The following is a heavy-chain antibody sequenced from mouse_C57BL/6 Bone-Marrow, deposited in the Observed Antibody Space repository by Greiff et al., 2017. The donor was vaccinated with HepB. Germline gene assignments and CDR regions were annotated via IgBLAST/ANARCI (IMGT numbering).Heavy chain of an antibody. J-gene: IGHJ4*01. CDR2: ISSGGSYT. CDR1: GFTFSSYG. Sequence: DVKLQESGGDLVKPGGSLKLSCAASGFTFSSYGMSWVRQTPDKRLEWVATISSGGSYTYYPDSVKGRFTISRDNAKNTLYLQMSSLKSEDTAMYYCASLIPRAMDYWGQGTSVTVSS. CDR3: ASLIPRAMDY. V-gene: IGHV5-6*02. D-gene: IGHD5-1-1*01.